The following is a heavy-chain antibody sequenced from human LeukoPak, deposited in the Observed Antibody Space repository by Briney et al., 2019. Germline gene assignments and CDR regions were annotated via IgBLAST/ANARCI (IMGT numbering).Heavy chain of an antibody. CDR3: ATYTGSYFDY. CDR1: GFTFSSYE. Sequence: GGSLRLSCAASGFTFSSYEMNWVRQAPGKGLEWVSYISSSGSTIYYADSVKGRFTISRDNAKNSLYLQMNSLRAEDTAVYYCATYTGSYFDYWGQGTLVTVSS. V-gene: IGHV3-48*03. D-gene: IGHD1-14*01. J-gene: IGHJ4*02. CDR2: ISSSGSTI.